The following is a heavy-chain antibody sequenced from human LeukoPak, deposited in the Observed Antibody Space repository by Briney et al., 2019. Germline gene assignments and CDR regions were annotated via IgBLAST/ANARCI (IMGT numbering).Heavy chain of an antibody. CDR2: ISGSGGST. CDR1: GFTFSSYA. D-gene: IGHD1-1*01. V-gene: IGHV3-23*01. J-gene: IGHJ4*02. CDR3: ARGGGGTDFDY. Sequence: GGSLRLSCAASGFTFSSYAMSWVRQAPGKGLEWVSAISGSGGSTYYADSVKGRFTISRDNSKNTLYLQMSNLRAEDTAVYYCARGGGGTDFDYWGQGTLVTVSS.